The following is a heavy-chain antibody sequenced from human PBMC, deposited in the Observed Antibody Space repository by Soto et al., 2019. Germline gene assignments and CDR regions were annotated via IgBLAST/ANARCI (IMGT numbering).Heavy chain of an antibody. V-gene: IGHV3-33*01. Sequence: SLLLSCAASGFTFSSYGMHWVRQAPGKGLEWVAVIWYDGSNKYYADSVKGRFTISRDNSKNTLYLQMNSLRAEDTAVYYCARGLGELLSWYYYYGMDIWGQGTTVTVSS. D-gene: IGHD3-10*01. CDR1: GFTFSSYG. CDR3: ARGLGELLSWYYYYGMDI. J-gene: IGHJ6*02. CDR2: IWYDGSNK.